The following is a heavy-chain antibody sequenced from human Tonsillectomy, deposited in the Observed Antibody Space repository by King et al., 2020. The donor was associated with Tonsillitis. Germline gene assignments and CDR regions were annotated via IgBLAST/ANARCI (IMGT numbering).Heavy chain of an antibody. D-gene: IGHD6-13*01. CDR1: GFSLSSYP. Sequence: VQLVESGGGVVQPGRSLRLSCAASGFSLSSYPVHWVRQAPGKGLEWVALISYDGDNKYYADSVKGRFTISRDNSKSTVDLQMKSLTAEDTAVYFCASYGHQQMVRWGTFDIWGHGTRVTVSS. CDR3: ASYGHQQMVRWGTFDI. CDR2: ISYDGDNK. J-gene: IGHJ3*02. V-gene: IGHV3-30-3*01.